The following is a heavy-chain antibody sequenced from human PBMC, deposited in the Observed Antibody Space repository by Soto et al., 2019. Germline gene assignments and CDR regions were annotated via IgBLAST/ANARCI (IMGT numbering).Heavy chain of an antibody. Sequence: PGGSLILSCAASGFTFSSYAMHWVRQAPGKGLEWVSAISGSGSTTFYADSVKGRFTISRDDSKNTVYLQMNRLRAEDTALYYCARSHYGSGSYYNPGDFWGQGTMVTVSS. CDR3: ARSHYGSGSYYNPGDF. J-gene: IGHJ3*01. CDR1: GFTFSSYA. CDR2: ISGSGSTT. V-gene: IGHV3-23*01. D-gene: IGHD3-10*01.